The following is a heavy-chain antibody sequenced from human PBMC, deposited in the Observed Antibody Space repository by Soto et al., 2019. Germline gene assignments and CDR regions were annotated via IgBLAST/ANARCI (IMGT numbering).Heavy chain of an antibody. J-gene: IGHJ4*02. D-gene: IGHD1-1*01. CDR1: GFTFSDYY. CDR3: ARIPGNTYYFDF. Sequence: GGSLRLSCAASGFTFSDYYVSWVRQAPGKGLEWVSYISSSSTYTNYADSVKGRFTISRDNAKNSLYLQMNSLRAEDTAVYYCARIPGNTYYFDFWGQGALVTVSS. V-gene: IGHV3-11*06. CDR2: ISSSSTYT.